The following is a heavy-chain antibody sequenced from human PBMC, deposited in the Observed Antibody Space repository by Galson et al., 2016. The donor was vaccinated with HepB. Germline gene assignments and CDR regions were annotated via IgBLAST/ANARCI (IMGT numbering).Heavy chain of an antibody. CDR2: ISNDGSNK. D-gene: IGHD3-16*01. V-gene: IGHV3-30-3*01. CDR3: ARLIASPWNDYYYYDMDV. CDR1: GFIFRSYA. J-gene: IGHJ6*03. Sequence: SLRLSCADSGFIFRSYAMNWVRQAPGKGLEWLAVISNDGSNKYYADSVEGRFTISRDNSKNTLYLQMNSLRAEDTAVYYCARLIASPWNDYYYYDMDVWGKGTTVTVSS.